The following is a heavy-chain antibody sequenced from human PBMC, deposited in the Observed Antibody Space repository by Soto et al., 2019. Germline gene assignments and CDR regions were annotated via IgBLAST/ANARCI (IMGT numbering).Heavy chain of an antibody. CDR2: IYPGDSDT. V-gene: IGHV5-51*01. CDR1: GYRFTSYW. J-gene: IGHJ6*02. D-gene: IGHD5-12*01. CDR3: ASASRWLQLRGYYYYGMDV. Sequence: GESLNISCKGSGYRFTSYWIGWVRPMPGKGLEWMGIIYPGDSDTRYSPSFQGQVTISADKSISTAYLQWSSLKASDTAMYYCASASRWLQLRGYYYYGMDVWGQGTTVTVSS.